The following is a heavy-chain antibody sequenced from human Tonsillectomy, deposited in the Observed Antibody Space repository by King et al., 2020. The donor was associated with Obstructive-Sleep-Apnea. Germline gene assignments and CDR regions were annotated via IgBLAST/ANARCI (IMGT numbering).Heavy chain of an antibody. CDR3: MYGSGTYYNSFDQ. CDR1: GFVFSNAW. V-gene: IGHV3-15*02. D-gene: IGHD3-10*01. Sequence: VQLVESGGALVKPGGSLRISCAASGFVFSNAWMNWARQAPGKGLEWVGRLKGKSDGETADYAAPVKGRFTISRDESKDTLYLQMDSLTTEDTAVYYCMYGSGTYYNSFDQWGPVTLVTVSS. CDR2: LKGKSDGETA. J-gene: IGHJ4*01.